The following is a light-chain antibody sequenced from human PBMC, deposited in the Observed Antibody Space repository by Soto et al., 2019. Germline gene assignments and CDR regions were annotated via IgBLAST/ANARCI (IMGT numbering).Light chain of an antibody. J-gene: IGKJ1*01. Sequence: DIQMTQSPSTLSASVGDRVTITCRASQSISSWLAWYQQKPGKAPKLLIYDASSLESGVPSRFSGSGSGSEFTLTISSLQPEDFATYYCQQYNSYSWTFGQGIKVEIK. V-gene: IGKV1-5*01. CDR1: QSISSW. CDR2: DAS. CDR3: QQYNSYSWT.